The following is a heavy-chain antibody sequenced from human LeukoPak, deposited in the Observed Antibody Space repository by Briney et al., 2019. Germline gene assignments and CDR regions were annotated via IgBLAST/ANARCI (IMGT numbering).Heavy chain of an antibody. Sequence: SETLSLTCTVSGGTISSYYWSWIRQPPGKGLEWIGYIYTSGSTNYNPSLKSRVTISVDTSKNQFSLKLSSVTAADTAVYYCARRGSSGSGWFDPWGQGTLVTVSS. V-gene: IGHV4-4*09. CDR3: ARRGSSGSGWFDP. J-gene: IGHJ5*02. CDR2: IYTSGST. D-gene: IGHD6-13*01. CDR1: GGTISSYY.